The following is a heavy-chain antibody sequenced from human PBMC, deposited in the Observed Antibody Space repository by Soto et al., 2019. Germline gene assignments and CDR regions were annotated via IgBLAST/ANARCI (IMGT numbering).Heavy chain of an antibody. CDR3: ARDQLLYGMDV. V-gene: IGHV4-59*01. J-gene: IGHJ6*02. CDR1: GGSISSYY. Sequence: SETLSLTCTVSGGSISSYYWSWIRQPPGKGLEWIGYIYYSGSTNYNPSLKSRVTISVGTSKNQFSLKLSSVTAADTAVYYCARDQLLYGMDVWGQGTTVTVSS. CDR2: IYYSGST. D-gene: IGHD2-21*01.